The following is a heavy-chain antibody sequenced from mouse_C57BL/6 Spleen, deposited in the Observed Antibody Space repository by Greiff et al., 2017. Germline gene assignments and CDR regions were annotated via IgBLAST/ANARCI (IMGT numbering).Heavy chain of an antibody. CDR1: GYTFTDYE. V-gene: IGHV1-15*01. D-gene: IGHD1-1*01. CDR3: TRSTTVVSYFDY. J-gene: IGHJ2*01. Sequence: VQLQQSGAELVRPGASVTLSCKASGYTFTDYEMHWVKQTPVHGLEWIGAIDPETGGTAYNQKFKGKAILTADKSSSTAYMELRSLTSEDSAVYYCTRSTTVVSYFDYWGQGTTLTVSS. CDR2: IDPETGGT.